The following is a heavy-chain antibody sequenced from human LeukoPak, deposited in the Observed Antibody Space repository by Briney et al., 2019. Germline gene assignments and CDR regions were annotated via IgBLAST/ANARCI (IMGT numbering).Heavy chain of an antibody. J-gene: IGHJ4*02. D-gene: IGHD2-2*01. V-gene: IGHV3-7*01. CDR3: ARARCSSTSCYEEFDY. Sequence: GGSLRLSCAASGFTFSSYWMSWVRQAPGKGLEWLANIKQDGSEKYYVGSVKGRFTISRDNAKNSLYLQMNSLRAEDTAVYYCARARCSSTSCYEEFDYWGQGTLVTVSS. CDR1: GFTFSSYW. CDR2: IKQDGSEK.